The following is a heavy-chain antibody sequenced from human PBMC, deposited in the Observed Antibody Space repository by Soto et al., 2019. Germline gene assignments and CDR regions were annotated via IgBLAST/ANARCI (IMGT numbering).Heavy chain of an antibody. D-gene: IGHD3-3*01. V-gene: IGHV1-3*01. J-gene: IGHJ6*03. Sequence: ASVKVSCKASGYTFTSYAMHWVRQAPGQRLEWMGWINAGNGNTKYSQKFQGRVTITRDTSASTAYMELSSLRSEDTAVYYCARDSSYYDFWSGSNYYYMDVWGKGTTVTVSS. CDR2: INAGNGNT. CDR3: ARDSSYYDFWSGSNYYYMDV. CDR1: GYTFTSYA.